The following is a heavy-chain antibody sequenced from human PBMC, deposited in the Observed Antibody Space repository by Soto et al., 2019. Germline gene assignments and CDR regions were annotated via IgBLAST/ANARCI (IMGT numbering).Heavy chain of an antibody. V-gene: IGHV6-1*01. CDR3: VRLIGNSWLDS. Sequence: SQTLSLTCDISGDSVSTNTATWNWIRHSPSRGLEWLGRTYYRSKWYNDYAVSVKSRITISPDISNNQVSLHLNSVTPVDTAVYYCVRLIGNSWLDSWGQGTLVTVSS. J-gene: IGHJ5*01. CDR2: TYYRSKWYN. CDR1: GDSVSTNTAT. D-gene: IGHD2-8*01.